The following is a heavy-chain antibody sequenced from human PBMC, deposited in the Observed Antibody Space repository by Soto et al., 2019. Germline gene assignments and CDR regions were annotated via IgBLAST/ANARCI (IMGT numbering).Heavy chain of an antibody. J-gene: IGHJ6*02. Sequence: QVQLVQSGAEVKKPGASVKVSCKASGYTFTSYAMHWVRKAPGQRLEWMGWINAGNGNTKYSQKFQGRVTITRDTSASTGYMELSSLRSEDTAVYYCASSYYGSGNPKNYYYGMDVWGQGITVTVSS. CDR2: INAGNGNT. V-gene: IGHV1-3*01. D-gene: IGHD3-10*01. CDR3: ASSYYGSGNPKNYYYGMDV. CDR1: GYTFTSYA.